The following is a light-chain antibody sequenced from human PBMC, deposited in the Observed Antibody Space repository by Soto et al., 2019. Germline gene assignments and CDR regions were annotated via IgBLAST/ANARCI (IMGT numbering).Light chain of an antibody. Sequence: QSVLTQPPSASGTPGQRVTISCSGSSSNIGSNTVNWYQQLPGTAPKLLIYTNNQRPSGVPDRFSGSKSGTSASLAISVLQSEDEADYYCAAWDDSLNGLYVFGTGTKVTV. J-gene: IGLJ1*01. CDR2: TNN. CDR1: SSNIGSNT. CDR3: AAWDDSLNGLYV. V-gene: IGLV1-44*01.